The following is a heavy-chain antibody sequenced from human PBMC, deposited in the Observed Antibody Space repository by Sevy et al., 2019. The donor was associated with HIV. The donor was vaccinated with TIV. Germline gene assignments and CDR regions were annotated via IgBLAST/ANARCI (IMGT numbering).Heavy chain of an antibody. D-gene: IGHD2-8*01. V-gene: IGHV1-24*01. CDR2: FDPEDGEI. CDR3: VTVKGVWENHCRYFDL. J-gene: IGHJ2*01. CDR1: GNTLTEIS. Sequence: ASVKVSCKVSGNTLTEISMHWVRQAPGEGLEWMGGFDPEDGEIIYAQRFQGRVTMTEDTSTDTAYMELSRLRSEDTAVDYSVTVKGVWENHCRYFDLWGRGTPVTVSS.